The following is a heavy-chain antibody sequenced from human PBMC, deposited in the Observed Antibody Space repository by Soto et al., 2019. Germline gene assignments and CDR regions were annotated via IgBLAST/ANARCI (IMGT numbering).Heavy chain of an antibody. V-gene: IGHV4-39*02. CDR1: GGSISSSSYF. CDR2: IDYRGST. Sequence: SETLSLTCAVSGGSISSSSYFWAWIRQPPGKGLEWIGSIDYRGSTYSNPSLKNRVAISVDTSKNHFSLKLVSVTAADTALYYCARRAPEGFDPWGQGTLVIVSS. J-gene: IGHJ5*02. CDR3: ARRAPEGFDP.